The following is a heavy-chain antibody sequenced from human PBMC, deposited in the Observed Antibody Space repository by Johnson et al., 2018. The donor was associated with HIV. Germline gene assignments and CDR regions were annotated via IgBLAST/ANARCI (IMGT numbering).Heavy chain of an antibody. Sequence: VQLVESGGGLVQPGGSLRLSCAASGFTFSSYAMSWVRQAPGKGLEWVSGVVGSGASTYYADSVKGRFTISRDNSKNTLYLQMNSLRAEDTAVYYCARDVAYYYGSGSRDAFDIWGQGTMVTVSS. J-gene: IGHJ3*02. CDR1: GFTFSSYA. CDR3: ARDVAYYYGSGSRDAFDI. CDR2: VVGSGAST. V-gene: IGHV3-23*04. D-gene: IGHD3-10*01.